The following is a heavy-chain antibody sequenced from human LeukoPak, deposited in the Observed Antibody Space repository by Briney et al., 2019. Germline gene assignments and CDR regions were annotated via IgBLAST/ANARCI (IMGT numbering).Heavy chain of an antibody. V-gene: IGHV3-9*01. CDR3: ARDGIRYYYYGMDV. J-gene: IGHJ6*02. CDR2: ISWNSGSI. Sequence: GGSLRLSCAASGFTFDDYAMHWVRQAPGKGLEWVSGISWNSGSIGYADSVKGRFTISRDNSKNTLYLQMNSLRAEDTAVYYCARDGIRYYYYGMDVWGQGPTVTVSS. CDR1: GFTFDDYA.